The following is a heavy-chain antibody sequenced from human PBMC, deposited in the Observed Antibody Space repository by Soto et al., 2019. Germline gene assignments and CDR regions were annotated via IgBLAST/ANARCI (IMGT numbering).Heavy chain of an antibody. CDR3: ARGQEVGAHFFDS. D-gene: IGHD2-15*01. CDR1: GFTFSGFD. CDR2: IGTAGDT. V-gene: IGHV3-13*01. J-gene: IGHJ4*02. Sequence: GGSLRLSCEASGFTFSGFDMHWVRQPTGKGLEWVSTIGTAGDTYYAVSVKGRFTISRDNAKNSLSLQMNSLRAGDTAVYFCARGQEVGAHFFDSWGQGTLVTVSS.